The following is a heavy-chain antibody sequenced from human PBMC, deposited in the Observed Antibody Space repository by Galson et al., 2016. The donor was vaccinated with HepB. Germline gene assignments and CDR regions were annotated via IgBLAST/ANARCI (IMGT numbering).Heavy chain of an antibody. J-gene: IGHJ2*01. CDR3: ARDFWGNYGGKRYFDV. CDR1: GSTFSDFH. D-gene: IGHD4-23*01. V-gene: IGHV3-11*01. CDR2: ISSSGSTT. Sequence: SLRLSCAASGSTFSDFHMSWIRQAPGKGLEWVSHISSSGSTTSYTDSVKDRFTVSRDNAKNSLYVQMNSLRAEDTAVYYCARDFWGNYGGKRYFDVWGRGTLVTVSS.